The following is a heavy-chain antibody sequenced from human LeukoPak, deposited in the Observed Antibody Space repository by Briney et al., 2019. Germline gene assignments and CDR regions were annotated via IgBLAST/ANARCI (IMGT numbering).Heavy chain of an antibody. D-gene: IGHD3-16*01. CDR3: ARVPRELGAY. J-gene: IGHJ4*02. Sequence: ASVKVSCNASGYTFTSYDINWVRQATGQGLEWMGFMNTNSGNTGYAQKFQGRVTMTRNTSISTAYMELSSPRSEDTGLYYCARVPRELGAYWGQGTLVTVSS. V-gene: IGHV1-8*01. CDR2: MNTNSGNT. CDR1: GYTFTSYD.